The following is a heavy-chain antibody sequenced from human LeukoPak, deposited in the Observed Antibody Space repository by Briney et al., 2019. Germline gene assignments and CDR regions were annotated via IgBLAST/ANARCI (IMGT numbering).Heavy chain of an antibody. CDR3: AREKASGRVRGDGDLDY. Sequence: GGSLRLSCAASGFTFSAYNMNWVRQAPGRGLEWVSSITSSGSYIYYADSVKGRFTISRDNAKNSLYLQMNSLGAEDTAVYYCAREKASGRVRGDGDLDYWGQGTLVTVSS. CDR2: ITSSGSYI. J-gene: IGHJ4*02. CDR1: GFTFSAYN. V-gene: IGHV3-21*01. D-gene: IGHD3-10*01.